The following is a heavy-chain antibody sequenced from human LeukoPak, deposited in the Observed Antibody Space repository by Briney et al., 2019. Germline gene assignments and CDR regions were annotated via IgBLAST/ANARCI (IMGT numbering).Heavy chain of an antibody. D-gene: IGHD1-26*01. J-gene: IGHJ4*02. CDR3: ARGHTLSAFDY. Sequence: GGSLRLSCAASGFTFSRLAMTWVRQAPGKGLEWASTISASGPYYADAVRGRFTTSRDNSRNTLSLQMDSLRAEDTAVYYCARGHTLSAFDYWGQGTLVTVSS. V-gene: IGHV3-23*01. CDR1: GFTFSRLA. CDR2: ISASGP.